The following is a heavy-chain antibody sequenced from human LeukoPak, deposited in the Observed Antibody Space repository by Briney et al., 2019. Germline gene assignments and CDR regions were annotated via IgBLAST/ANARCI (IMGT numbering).Heavy chain of an antibody. CDR2: IKYDGSRT. J-gene: IGHJ4*02. CDR1: GMTFERHG. V-gene: IGHV3-30*02. CDR3: IKDTIFTVDPFDY. D-gene: IGHD3-3*01. Sequence: PGGSVRLPCVVSGMTFERHGMHWVRQPPGKGLEWLAFIKYDGSRTDYEDSVQGRFTVSRDNSKNTLYLEMNSLRLEDTAVYYCIKDTIFTVDPFDYWGQGALVTVSS.